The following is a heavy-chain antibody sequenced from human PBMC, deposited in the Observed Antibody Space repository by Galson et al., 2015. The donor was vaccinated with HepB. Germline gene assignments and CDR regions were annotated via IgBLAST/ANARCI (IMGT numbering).Heavy chain of an antibody. Sequence: SVKVSCKASGYTFSSYSIAWVRQAPGQGLEWMGWISAYDSSTKYAQKFQGRVTMTTETSTTTAYMELRSLRSDDTAVYYCARGALVAVVNANLNNWFDPWGQGTLVTVSS. J-gene: IGHJ5*02. CDR2: ISAYDSST. V-gene: IGHV1-18*01. CDR1: GYTFSSYS. CDR3: ARGALVAVVNANLNNWFDP. D-gene: IGHD2-15*01.